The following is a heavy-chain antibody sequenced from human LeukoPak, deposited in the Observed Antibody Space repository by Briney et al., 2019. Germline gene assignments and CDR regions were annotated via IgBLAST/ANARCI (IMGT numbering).Heavy chain of an antibody. J-gene: IGHJ6*03. Sequence: PGGSLRLSCAASGFTFSSYEMNWVRQAPGKGLEWVSYISSSGSTIYYADSVKGRFTISRDNAKNSLYLQMNSLRVEDTAVYYCARSELGYNYYYMDVWGKGTTVTISS. CDR3: ARSELGYNYYYMDV. CDR1: GFTFSSYE. V-gene: IGHV3-48*03. D-gene: IGHD3-10*01. CDR2: ISSSGSTI.